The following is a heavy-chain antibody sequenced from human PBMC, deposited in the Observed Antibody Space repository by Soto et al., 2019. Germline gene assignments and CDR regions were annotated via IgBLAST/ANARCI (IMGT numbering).Heavy chain of an antibody. Sequence: GESLKISCKGSGYSVRSYWIAWVRQIPGKGLEWMGIIYPGDSDTRYSPSFQGQVTISADKANNTAYLQWSSLKASDTAVYYCARVTSYLTGNHFFYYGMDVWGQGTTVTVS. CDR3: ARVTSYLTGNHFFYYGMDV. CDR1: GYSVRSYW. J-gene: IGHJ6*02. D-gene: IGHD3-9*01. CDR2: IYPGDSDT. V-gene: IGHV5-51*01.